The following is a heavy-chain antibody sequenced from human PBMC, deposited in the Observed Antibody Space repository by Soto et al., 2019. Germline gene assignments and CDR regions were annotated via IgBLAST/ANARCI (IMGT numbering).Heavy chain of an antibody. CDR1: GGSISRSSYY. V-gene: IGHV4-39*01. Sequence: QLQLQESGPGLVKPSETLSLTCTVSGGSISRSSYYWGWIRQPPGKGLEWIGSIHYSGSTYYNPSLQSRVTITVDTSKNQFSLKLSSVTAADTAVYYCARLRGYSYGNIDYWGQGTLVTVSS. CDR2: IHYSGST. CDR3: ARLRGYSYGNIDY. J-gene: IGHJ4*02. D-gene: IGHD5-18*01.